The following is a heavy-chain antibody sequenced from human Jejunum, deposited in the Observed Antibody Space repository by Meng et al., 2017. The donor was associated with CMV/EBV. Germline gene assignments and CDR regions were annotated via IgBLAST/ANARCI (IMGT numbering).Heavy chain of an antibody. CDR1: FSLTTSGMC. Sequence: FSLTTSGMCVRWLRPPPGKALEWLAFIDWDDDKYYSTSLKTRLTISRDTSKNQVVLTMTNMDPEDTATYYCARGYESSGFYPPFDYWGQGTLVTVSS. V-gene: IGHV2-70*01. J-gene: IGHJ4*02. CDR2: IDWDDDK. CDR3: ARGYESSGFYPPFDY. D-gene: IGHD3-22*01.